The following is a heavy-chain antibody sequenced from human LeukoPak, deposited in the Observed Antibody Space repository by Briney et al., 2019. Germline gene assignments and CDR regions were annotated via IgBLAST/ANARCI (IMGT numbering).Heavy chain of an antibody. V-gene: IGHV3-30*18. CDR3: AKQFLVRGVMGPYYFDY. Sequence: GGSLRLSCAASGFTFSSYGMHWVRQAPGKGLEWVAVISYDGSNKYHADSVKGRFTISRDNSKNTLYLQMNSLRAEDTAVYYCAKQFLVRGVMGPYYFDYWGQGTLVTVSS. D-gene: IGHD3-10*01. CDR2: ISYDGSNK. J-gene: IGHJ4*02. CDR1: GFTFSSYG.